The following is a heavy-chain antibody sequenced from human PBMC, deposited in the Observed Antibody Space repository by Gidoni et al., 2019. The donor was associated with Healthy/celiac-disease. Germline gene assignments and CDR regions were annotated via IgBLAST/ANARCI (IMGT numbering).Heavy chain of an antibody. Sequence: QVQLVQSGAEVKKPGSSVKVSCKASGGPFSSYAISWVRQAPGQGLEWMGGISPIFGTANYAQKFQGRVTITADESTSTAYMELSSLRSEDTAVYYCARTRYSYGYTYYYYGMDVWGQGTTVTVSS. D-gene: IGHD5-18*01. J-gene: IGHJ6*02. CDR1: GGPFSSYA. V-gene: IGHV1-69*01. CDR2: ISPIFGTA. CDR3: ARTRYSYGYTYYYYGMDV.